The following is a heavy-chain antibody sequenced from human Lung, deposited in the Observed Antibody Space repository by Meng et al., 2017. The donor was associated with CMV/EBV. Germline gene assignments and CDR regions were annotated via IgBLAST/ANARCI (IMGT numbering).Heavy chain of an antibody. CDR2: ISGDGIGI. CDR3: ARDPGFGALDF. D-gene: IGHD3-10*01. CDR1: GFTFSSYE. V-gene: IGHV3-48*03. J-gene: IGHJ4*02. Sequence: GESLKISCEASGFTFSSYEMNWVRQAPGKGLEWVSYISGDGIGIYYADSVKGRFSISRDNAKNSLYLQMSSLRAEDSAVYYCARDPGFGALDFWGQGTLVTVSS.